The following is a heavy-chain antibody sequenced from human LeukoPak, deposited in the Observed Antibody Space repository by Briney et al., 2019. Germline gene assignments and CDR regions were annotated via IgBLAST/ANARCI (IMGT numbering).Heavy chain of an antibody. CDR3: ARHDTRGGAYDI. Sequence: PSETLSLTCTVSGASISSYYWSWIRQPPVKGLECIGYIHYSGITNYNPSLKSRVTISVDTSKNQFSLRLSSVTAADTAVYYCARHDTRGGAYDIWGQGTMVTVSS. CDR2: IHYSGIT. CDR1: GASISSYY. D-gene: IGHD3-10*01. V-gene: IGHV4-59*08. J-gene: IGHJ3*02.